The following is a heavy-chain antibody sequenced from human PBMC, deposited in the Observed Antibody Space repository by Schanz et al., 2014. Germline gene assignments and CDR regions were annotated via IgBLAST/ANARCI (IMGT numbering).Heavy chain of an antibody. Sequence: EVQLLESGGGLVQPGGSLRLSCAASGFTFSSYGMSWVRQAPGKGLEWVSAISGSGGSTYYADSVKGRFTISRDSARNSLSLQMSSLRAEDTAVYYCARGTPFLCDYWGQGTLVTVSS. V-gene: IGHV3-23*01. CDR3: ARGTPFLCDY. CDR2: ISGSGGST. J-gene: IGHJ4*02. D-gene: IGHD3-16*01. CDR1: GFTFSSYG.